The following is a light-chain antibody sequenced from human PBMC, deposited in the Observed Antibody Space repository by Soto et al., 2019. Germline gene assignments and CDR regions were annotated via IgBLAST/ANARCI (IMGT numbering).Light chain of an antibody. CDR1: RTINTY. CDR3: HQRSNWPLT. J-gene: IGKJ4*01. CDR2: GAS. V-gene: IGKV1-39*01. Sequence: DVRMTQSPSSLSASVGDTITITCRASRTINTYLNWFQQKPGEPPRLLIYGASTLHDGVPSRFSGSGSGADFTLTISGLQPEDFAVYYCHQRSNWPLTFGGGTKLEIK.